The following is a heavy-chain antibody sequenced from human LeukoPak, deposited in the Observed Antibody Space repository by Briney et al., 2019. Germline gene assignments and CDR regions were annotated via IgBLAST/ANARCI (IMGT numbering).Heavy chain of an antibody. J-gene: IGHJ4*02. CDR1: GGTFSSYA. V-gene: IGHV1-69*13. CDR3: ATPLPRCSGWYVGGYFDY. CDR2: IIPIFGTA. D-gene: IGHD6-19*01. Sequence: VASVKVSCKASGGTFSSYAISWVRQAPGQGLEWMGGIIPIFGTANYAQEFQGRVTITADESTSTAYMELSSLRSEDTAVYYCATPLPRCSGWYVGGYFDYWGQGTLVTVSP.